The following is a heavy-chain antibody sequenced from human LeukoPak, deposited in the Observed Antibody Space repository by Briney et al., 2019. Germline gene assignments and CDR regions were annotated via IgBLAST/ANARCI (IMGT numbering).Heavy chain of an antibody. CDR1: GFSFSSYG. CDR3: AKDSGGWTFDY. CDR2: IRHVGSDK. V-gene: IGHV3-30*02. J-gene: IGHJ4*02. Sequence: GGSLRLSCAASGFSFSSYGMHWVRQAPGKGLEWVAFIRHVGSDKYYADSVKGRFTISRDNFKNTLYLQMNSLSAEDTALYYCAKDSGGWTFDYWGQGTLVTVSS. D-gene: IGHD6-19*01.